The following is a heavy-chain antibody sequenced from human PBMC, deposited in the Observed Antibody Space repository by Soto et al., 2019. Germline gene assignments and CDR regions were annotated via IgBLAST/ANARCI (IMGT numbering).Heavy chain of an antibody. Sequence: EVQLVESGGGLIQPGMPLRLSCAASGFSFDDYAMHWVRQVPGKGLEWITGISWNSGTIGYADSVKGRFTISRDNAKNSLYLQMNSLRAEDTAFYYCARDVWSRASGPPDSWGQGTLVTVSS. V-gene: IGHV3-9*01. CDR3: ARDVWSRASGPPDS. CDR1: GFSFDDYA. D-gene: IGHD3-10*01. CDR2: ISWNSGTI. J-gene: IGHJ5*02.